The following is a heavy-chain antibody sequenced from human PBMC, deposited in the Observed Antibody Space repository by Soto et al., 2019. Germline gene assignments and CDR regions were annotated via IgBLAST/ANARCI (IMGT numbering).Heavy chain of an antibody. CDR3: ARITMVRGVIASDY. CDR2: IIPILGIA. D-gene: IGHD3-10*01. CDR1: GGTFSSYT. J-gene: IGHJ4*02. V-gene: IGHV1-69*02. Sequence: SVKVSCKASGGTFSSYTISWVRQAPGQGLEWMGRIIPILGIANYAQKFQGRVTITADKSTSTAYMELSSLRSEDTAVYYCARITMVRGVIASDYWGQGTLVTVSS.